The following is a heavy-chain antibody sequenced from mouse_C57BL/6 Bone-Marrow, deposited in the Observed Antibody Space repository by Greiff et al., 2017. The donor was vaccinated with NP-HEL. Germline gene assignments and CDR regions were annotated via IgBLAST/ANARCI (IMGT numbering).Heavy chain of an antibody. CDR3: ARNYYGSSPLYWYFEV. Sequence: EVKLVESGGDLVKPGGSLKLSCAASGFTFSSYGMSWVRQTPDKRLEWVATISRGGSYTYYPDSVKGRFTMSRDNAKNTLDLEMSNLKSEDTAMYYCARNYYGSSPLYWYFEVWGTGTTVTVAS. V-gene: IGHV5-6*01. CDR1: GFTFSSYG. J-gene: IGHJ1*03. D-gene: IGHD1-1*01. CDR2: ISRGGSYT.